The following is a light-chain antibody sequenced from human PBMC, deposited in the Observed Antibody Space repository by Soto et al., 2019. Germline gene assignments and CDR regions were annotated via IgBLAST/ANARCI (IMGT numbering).Light chain of an antibody. Sequence: IVMTQSPLSLPVTPGEPASISCRSSQSLLHSNGYNYLDLYLQKPGQSPQGLIYLGSNRASGVPDRFSGSGSDTDFTLKISRVEAEDVRVYYCMQALQTPKYTFGQGTKLEIK. CDR3: MQALQTPKYT. J-gene: IGKJ2*01. CDR2: LGS. V-gene: IGKV2-28*01. CDR1: QSLLHSNGYNY.